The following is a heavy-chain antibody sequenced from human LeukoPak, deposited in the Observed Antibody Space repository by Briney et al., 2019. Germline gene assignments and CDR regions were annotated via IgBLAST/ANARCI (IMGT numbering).Heavy chain of an antibody. V-gene: IGHV3-9*03. CDR3: AKDRGYSYGRYYFDY. CDR1: GFTFDDYA. J-gene: IGHJ4*02. Sequence: QPGGSLRLSCAASGFTFDDYAMHWVRQAPGKGLEWVSGISWNSGSIGYADSVKGRFTISRDNAKNSLYLQMNSLRAEDMALYYCAKDRGYSYGRYYFDYWGQGTLVTVSS. CDR2: ISWNSGSI. D-gene: IGHD5-18*01.